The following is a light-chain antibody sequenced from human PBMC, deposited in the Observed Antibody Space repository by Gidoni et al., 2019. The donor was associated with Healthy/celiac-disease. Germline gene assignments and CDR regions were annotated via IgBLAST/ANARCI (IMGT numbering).Light chain of an antibody. J-gene: IGKJ2*01. CDR2: AAS. Sequence: DIQMTQSPSSLSASVGDRVTITCRASQSISSYLNWYQQKPGKAPQLLIYAASSLQSGVPSMFSGSGSGTDFTLTISSLQPEDFANYYCQQSYSTPYTFGQGTKLEIK. CDR1: QSISSY. CDR3: QQSYSTPYT. V-gene: IGKV1-39*01.